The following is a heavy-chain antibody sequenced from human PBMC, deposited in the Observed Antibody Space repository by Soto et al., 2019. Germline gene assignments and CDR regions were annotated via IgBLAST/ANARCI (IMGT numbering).Heavy chain of an antibody. CDR3: ARPPFWTFINSCYRSQFYGMDV. Sequence: EVQLVESGGGLVQPGGSLRLSCVASGFTFNSYWMSWVRQAPGKGLEWVADIKEDGSAQYSVDSVKSRFAISRVNVKNAVYLQMNSLRHEDQAVYYCARPPFWTFINSCYRSQFYGMDVWCQGATVTVSS. J-gene: IGHJ6*02. V-gene: IGHV3-7*01. D-gene: IGHD2-2*01. CDR2: IKEDGSAQ. CDR1: GFTFNSYW.